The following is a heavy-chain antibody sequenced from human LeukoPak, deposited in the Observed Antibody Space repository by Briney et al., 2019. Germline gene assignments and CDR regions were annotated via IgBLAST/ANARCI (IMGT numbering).Heavy chain of an antibody. CDR3: ARGGGFSSSWYYFDY. V-gene: IGHV3-30-3*01. Sequence: GTSLRLSCEASGFTFGNYAIHWVRQVPGEGLEWVAIITHNGGTQYYADSVKGRFTISRDNAKNSLYLQMNSLRAEDTAVYYCARGGGFSSSWYYFDYWGQGTLVTVSS. D-gene: IGHD6-13*01. CDR2: ITHNGGTQ. CDR1: GFTFGNYA. J-gene: IGHJ4*02.